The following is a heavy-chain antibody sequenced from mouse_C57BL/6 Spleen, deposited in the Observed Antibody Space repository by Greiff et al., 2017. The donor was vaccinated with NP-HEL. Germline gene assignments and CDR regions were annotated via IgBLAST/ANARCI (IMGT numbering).Heavy chain of an antibody. Sequence: EVQLQQSGPGLVKPSQSLSLTCSVTGYSITSGYYWNWIRQFPGNKLEWMGYISYDGSNNYNPSLKNRISITRDTSKNQFFLKLNSVTTEDTATYYCARYYYDYDLAWFAYWGQGTLVTVSA. CDR3: ARYYYDYDLAWFAY. CDR2: ISYDGSN. D-gene: IGHD2-4*01. V-gene: IGHV3-6*01. J-gene: IGHJ3*01. CDR1: GYSITSGYY.